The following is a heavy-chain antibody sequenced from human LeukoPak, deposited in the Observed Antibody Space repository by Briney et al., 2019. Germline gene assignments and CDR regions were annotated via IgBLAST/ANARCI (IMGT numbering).Heavy chain of an antibody. J-gene: IGHJ5*02. Sequence: ASVKVFCKASGYTFTVYYMHCVRQAPGQALEWMGWINPNSGGTNYAQTLQRRVTMTRGTSMSTVYMELRSVGSGHHAVFHCARSSTSFSKWFAPSGQGTLVTAYS. V-gene: IGHV1-2*02. D-gene: IGHD1-26*01. CDR3: ARSSTSFSKWFAP. CDR2: INPNSGGT. CDR1: GYTFTVYY.